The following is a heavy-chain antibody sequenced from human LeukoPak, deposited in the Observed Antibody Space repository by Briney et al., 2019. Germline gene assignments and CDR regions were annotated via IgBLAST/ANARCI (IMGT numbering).Heavy chain of an antibody. CDR1: GYTFTSYY. D-gene: IGHD3-10*01. CDR2: INPSGGST. J-gene: IGHJ4*02. V-gene: IGHV1-46*01. CDR3: ARFSGSGSYYVEGPDY. Sequence: GASVKVSCKASGYTFTSYYMHWVRQAPGQGLEWMGIINPSGGSTSYAQEFQGRVTMTRDTSTSTVYMELSSLRSEDTAVYYCARFSGSGSYYVEGPDYWGQGTLVTVSS.